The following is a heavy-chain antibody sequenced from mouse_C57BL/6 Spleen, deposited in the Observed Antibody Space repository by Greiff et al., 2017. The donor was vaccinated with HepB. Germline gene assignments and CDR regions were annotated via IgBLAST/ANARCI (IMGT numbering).Heavy chain of an antibody. J-gene: IGHJ3*01. CDR2: IYPGSGNT. V-gene: IGHV1-76*01. CDR3: ARRERDEGFAY. D-gene: IGHD3-3*01. Sequence: QVQLKESGAELVRPGASVKLSCKASGYTFTDYYINWVKQRPGQGLEWIARIYPGSGNTYYNEKFKGKATLTAEKSSSTAYMQLSSLTSEDSAVYFCARRERDEGFAYWGQGTLVTVSA. CDR1: GYTFTDYY.